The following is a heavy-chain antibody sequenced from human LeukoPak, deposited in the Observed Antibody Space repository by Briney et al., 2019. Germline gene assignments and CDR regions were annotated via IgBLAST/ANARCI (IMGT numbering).Heavy chain of an antibody. CDR3: ARAGRGMVRDYYYYGMDV. D-gene: IGHD3-10*01. Sequence: GGSQGLSCAASGFTVSSNYMSWVRQAPGKGLEWVSVIYSGGSTYYADSVKGRFTISRDNSKNTLYLQMNSLRAEDTAVYYCARAGRGMVRDYYYYGMDVWGQGTTVTVSS. CDR1: GFTVSSNY. CDR2: IYSGGST. V-gene: IGHV3-53*01. J-gene: IGHJ6*02.